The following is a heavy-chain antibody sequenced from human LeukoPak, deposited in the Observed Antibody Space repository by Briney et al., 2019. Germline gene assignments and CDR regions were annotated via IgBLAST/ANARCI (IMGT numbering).Heavy chain of an antibody. D-gene: IGHD3-22*01. CDR2: INHSGST. Sequence: SETLSLTCAVYGGSFSGYYWSWIRQPPGKGLEWIGEINHSGSTNYNPSLKSRVTISVDTSKNQFSLKLSSVTAADTAVYYCARRSGYYFSNYYFDYWAREPWSPSPQ. J-gene: IGHJ4*02. V-gene: IGHV4-34*01. CDR1: GGSFSGYY. CDR3: ARRSGYYFSNYYFDY.